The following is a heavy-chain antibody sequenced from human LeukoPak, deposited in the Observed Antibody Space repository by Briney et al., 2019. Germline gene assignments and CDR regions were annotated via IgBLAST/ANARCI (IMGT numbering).Heavy chain of an antibody. V-gene: IGHV3-21*01. J-gene: IGHJ4*02. D-gene: IGHD1-26*01. CDR2: ISSSSGYI. Sequence: PGGSLRLSCAASGSTFSSYSMNWVRQAPGKGLEWVSSISSSSGYIYYADSVKGRFTISRDNAKNSLYLQMNSLRAEDTAVYYCARDSTLTSFIVGAADYWGQGTLVTVSS. CDR3: ARDSTLTSFIVGAADY. CDR1: GSTFSSYS.